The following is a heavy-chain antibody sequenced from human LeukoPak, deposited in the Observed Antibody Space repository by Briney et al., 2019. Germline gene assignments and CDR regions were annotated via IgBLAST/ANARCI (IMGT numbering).Heavy chain of an antibody. D-gene: IGHD3-10*01. CDR3: AHRRVYYGSGPLDY. CDR2: IYWNDDK. Sequence: SGPTLVKPTQTLTLTCTFSGFSLSTSGVGVGWIRQPPGKALEWLALIYWNDDKRYSPSLKSRLTITKDTSKNQVVLTMTNMDPEDTATYYCAHRRVYYGSGPLDYWGQGTLVTVSS. V-gene: IGHV2-5*01. CDR1: GFSLSTSGVG. J-gene: IGHJ4*02.